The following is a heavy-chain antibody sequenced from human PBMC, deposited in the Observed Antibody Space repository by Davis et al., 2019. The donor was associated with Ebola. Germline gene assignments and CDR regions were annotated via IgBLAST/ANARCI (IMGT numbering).Heavy chain of an antibody. CDR1: GFTFSNAW. D-gene: IGHD3-22*01. V-gene: IGHV3-64*01. Sequence: GESLKISCAASGFTFSNAWMNWVRQAPGKGLEYVSAISSNGGSTYYANSVKGRFTISRDNSKNTLYLQMGSLRAEDMAVYYCARDLRWGYYDSSGPGRGDYWGQGTLVTVSS. CDR3: ARDLRWGYYDSSGPGRGDY. J-gene: IGHJ4*02. CDR2: ISSNGGST.